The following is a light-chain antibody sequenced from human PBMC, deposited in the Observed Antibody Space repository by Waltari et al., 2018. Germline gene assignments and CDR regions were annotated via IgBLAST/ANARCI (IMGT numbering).Light chain of an antibody. V-gene: IGLV2-14*03. CDR3: SSYISSSTPYV. CDR1: SRDVGGYNY. J-gene: IGLJ1*01. Sequence: QSALTQPASVSGSPGQSITISCTGTSRDVGGYNYVSWYQQHPGKAPKLLIYDVIYRPSGVSDRFSGSKSGNTASLIISGLQADDEADYYCSSYISSSTPYVFGTATKVTVL. CDR2: DVI.